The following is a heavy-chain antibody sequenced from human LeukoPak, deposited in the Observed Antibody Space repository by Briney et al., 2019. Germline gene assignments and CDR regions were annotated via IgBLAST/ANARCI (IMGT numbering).Heavy chain of an antibody. D-gene: IGHD3-22*01. V-gene: IGHV4-31*03. J-gene: IGHJ4*02. Sequence: SQTLSLTCTVSGGSISSGGYYWSWIRQHPGKGLEWIGYIYYSGSTYYNPSLKSRVTISVDTSKNQFSLKLSSVTAADTAEYYCARYDSSEGFDYWGQGTLVTVSS. CDR1: GGSISSGGYY. CDR2: IYYSGST. CDR3: ARYDSSEGFDY.